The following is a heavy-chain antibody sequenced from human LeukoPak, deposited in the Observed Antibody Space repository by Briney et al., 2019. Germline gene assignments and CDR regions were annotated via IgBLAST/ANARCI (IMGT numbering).Heavy chain of an antibody. D-gene: IGHD6-19*01. CDR2: IFYSGST. Sequence: PSETLSLTCTVSGGSISSSSYYWGWIRQSPGKGLEWIGSIFYSGSTYYNPSLKSRVTISIDTSENQISLKLSSVTAADPAVYYCATAPALAVAGTLDPKEWGQGTLVTVSS. CDR1: GGSISSSSYY. J-gene: IGHJ4*02. CDR3: ATAPALAVAGTLDPKE. V-gene: IGHV4-39*01.